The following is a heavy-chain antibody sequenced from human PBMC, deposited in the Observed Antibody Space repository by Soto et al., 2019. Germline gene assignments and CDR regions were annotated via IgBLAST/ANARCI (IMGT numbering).Heavy chain of an antibody. V-gene: IGHV3-30-3*01. CDR3: ARGGETNFWSGYPDY. Sequence: QVMLVQSGARVVQPGWSLKLSCAASGFDFSRYAFNWVRQAPGEGLQWVAVISYDSNNDFYADSVKGRVTISRDNLRHTVVLQMNNLREDDSAIYYCARGGETNFWSGYPDYWGQGTQVTVSS. J-gene: IGHJ4*02. CDR1: GFDFSRYA. D-gene: IGHD3-3*01. CDR2: ISYDSNND.